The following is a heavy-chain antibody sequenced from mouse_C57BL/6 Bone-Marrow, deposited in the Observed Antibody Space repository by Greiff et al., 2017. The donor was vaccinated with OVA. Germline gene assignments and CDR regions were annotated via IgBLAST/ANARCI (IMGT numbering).Heavy chain of an antibody. CDR3: ARLYGNYFFDY. J-gene: IGHJ2*01. Sequence: EVKLMESGGGLVQPGGSLKLSCAASGFTFSDYGMAWVRQAPRKGPEWVAFISHLAYSIYYADTVTGRFTISRENAKNTLYLEMSSLRSEDTAMYYCARLYGNYFFDYWGQGTTLTVSS. CDR2: ISHLAYSI. CDR1: GFTFSDYG. D-gene: IGHD2-1*01. V-gene: IGHV5-15*01.